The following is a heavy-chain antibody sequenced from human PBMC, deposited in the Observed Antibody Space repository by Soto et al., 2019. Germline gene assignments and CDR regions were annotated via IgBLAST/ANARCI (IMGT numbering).Heavy chain of an antibody. V-gene: IGHV1-69*08. CDR2: IIPILGIA. CDR3: AREPGGASGYYYYYGMDV. J-gene: IGHJ6*02. CDR1: GGTFSSYT. Sequence: QVQLVQSGAEVKKPGSSVKVSCKASGGTFSSYTISWVRQAPGQGLEWMGRIIPILGIANYAQKFQGRVTITADKSTSTAYMELSSLRSEDTAVYYCAREPGGASGYYYYYGMDVWGQGTTVTVSS. D-gene: IGHD1-26*01.